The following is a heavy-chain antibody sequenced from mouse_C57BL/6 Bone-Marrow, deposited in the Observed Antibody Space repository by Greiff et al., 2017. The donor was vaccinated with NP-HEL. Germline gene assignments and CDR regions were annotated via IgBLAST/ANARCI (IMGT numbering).Heavy chain of an antibody. D-gene: IGHD2-4*01. CDR1: GFTFTDYY. J-gene: IGHJ4*01. Sequence: EVMLVESGGGLVQPGGSLSLSCAASGFTFTDYYMSWVRQPPGKALEWLGFIRNKANGYTTEYSASVKGRLTISRDNSHTFIYLNMIAIRAEDSATYYCARSIYYDYADDPFYAMGYGGQGTSVTVSS. CDR3: ARSIYYDYADDPFYAMGY. V-gene: IGHV7-3*01. CDR2: IRNKANGYTT.